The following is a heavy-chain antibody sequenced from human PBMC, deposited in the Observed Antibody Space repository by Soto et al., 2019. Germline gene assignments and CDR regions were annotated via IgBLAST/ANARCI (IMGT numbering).Heavy chain of an antibody. J-gene: IGHJ4*02. CDR3: ALNYDYVWGSYRYIY. Sequence: ASVKLSCKACGYTFTSYYMHWVRQAPKQGLEWMGIINPSGGSTSYAQKFQGRVTMTRDTSTSTVYMELSSLRSEDTAVYYCALNYDYVWGSYRYIYRGQGTLVTVSS. V-gene: IGHV1-46*03. D-gene: IGHD3-16*02. CDR2: INPSGGST. CDR1: GYTFTSYY.